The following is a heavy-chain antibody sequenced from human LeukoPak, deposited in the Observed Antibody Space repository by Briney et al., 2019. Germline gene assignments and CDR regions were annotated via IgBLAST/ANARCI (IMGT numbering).Heavy chain of an antibody. CDR3: ARDGSAVAGTQMVAFDI. D-gene: IGHD6-19*01. J-gene: IGHJ3*02. CDR2: IYYSGST. Sequence: RPSQTLSLTCTVSGGSISSGDYYWSWIRQPPGKGLEWIGYIYYSGSTYYNQSIKRRITISVDRSKNQFSLKLSSVTAADTAVYYCARDGSAVAGTQMVAFDIWGQGTMVTVSS. CDR1: GGSISSGDYY. V-gene: IGHV4-30-4*08.